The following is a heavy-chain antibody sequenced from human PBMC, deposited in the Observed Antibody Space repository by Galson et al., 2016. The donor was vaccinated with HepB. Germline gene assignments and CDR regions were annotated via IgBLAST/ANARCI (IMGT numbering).Heavy chain of an antibody. CDR3: ATGVLVSKGFDY. CDR1: GNTLSELS. Sequence: SVKVSCKVSGNTLSELSIFWVRQAPGKGLEWMGTFDPEDGERIHAQKFQGRVTVTEDRSTDTAFMELSSLTSDDTAVYYCATGVLVSKGFDYWGQGTQVTVSS. J-gene: IGHJ4*02. CDR2: FDPEDGER. D-gene: IGHD3-3*02. V-gene: IGHV1-24*01.